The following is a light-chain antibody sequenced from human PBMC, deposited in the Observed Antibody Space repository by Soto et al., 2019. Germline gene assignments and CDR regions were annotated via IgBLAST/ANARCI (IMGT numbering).Light chain of an antibody. CDR1: QSISSW. CDR3: QQYNTYPYT. V-gene: IGKV1-5*03. Sequence: DIQMTQSPSTLSASVGDRVTITCRASQSISSWLAWYQHKPGKAPKVLIYKASTLESGVPSRFSGSGSGTEFTLTISSLQPDDFATYYCQQYNTYPYTFGQGTKLEIK. CDR2: KAS. J-gene: IGKJ2*01.